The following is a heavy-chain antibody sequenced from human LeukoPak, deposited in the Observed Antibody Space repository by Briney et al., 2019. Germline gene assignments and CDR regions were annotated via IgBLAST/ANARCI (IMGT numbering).Heavy chain of an antibody. CDR1: GFTLSSYS. Sequence: GGSLRLSCAASGFTLSSYSMNWVRQAPGKGLEWVSYISSSSSTIYYADSVKGRFTISRDNAENTLFLQMNSLRAEDTAVYYCARAPSYDNSVDYWGQGTLVTVSS. CDR2: ISSSSSTI. CDR3: ARAPSYDNSVDY. J-gene: IGHJ4*02. V-gene: IGHV3-48*04. D-gene: IGHD3-22*01.